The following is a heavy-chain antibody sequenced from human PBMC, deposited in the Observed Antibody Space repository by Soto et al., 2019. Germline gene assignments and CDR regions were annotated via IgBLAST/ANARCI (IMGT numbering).Heavy chain of an antibody. CDR1: GFTFSSYG. J-gene: IGHJ6*02. D-gene: IGHD3-10*01. V-gene: IGHV3-30*18. Sequence: GGSLRLSCAASGFTFSSYGMHWVRQAPGKGLEWVAVISYDGSNKYYADSVKGRFTISRDNSKNTLYLQMNSLRAEDTAVYYCAKTLGLWFGEFPDCMDVWGQGTTVTVSS. CDR3: AKTLGLWFGEFPDCMDV. CDR2: ISYDGSNK.